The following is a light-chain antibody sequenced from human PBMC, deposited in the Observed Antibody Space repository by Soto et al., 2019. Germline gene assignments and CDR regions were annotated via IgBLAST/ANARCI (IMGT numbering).Light chain of an antibody. Sequence: EIVMTQSPATLSVSPGERATVSCRASQSVSSNLAWYQQKPGQAPRLLIYGASTRATGIPARFSGSGSGTEFTLTIGSLQPEDFAVYYGQQYSNWPPTFGRGTKLEI. J-gene: IGKJ2*01. V-gene: IGKV3D-15*01. CDR1: QSVSSN. CDR2: GAS. CDR3: QQYSNWPPT.